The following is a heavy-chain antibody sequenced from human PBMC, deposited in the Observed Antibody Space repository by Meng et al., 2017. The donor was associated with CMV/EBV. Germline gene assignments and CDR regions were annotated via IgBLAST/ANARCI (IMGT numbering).Heavy chain of an antibody. J-gene: IGHJ5*02. Sequence: GESLKISCAASGFNFSAYWMIWVRQAPGKGLEWVANIKQHGSEKYYVDSVKGRFTISRDDAKNSLYLQMNSLRVEDTAVYYCAREYRGWFDPWGQGTLVTVSS. D-gene: IGHD1-26*01. CDR3: AREYRGWFDP. V-gene: IGHV3-7*01. CDR1: GFNFSAYW. CDR2: IKQHGSEK.